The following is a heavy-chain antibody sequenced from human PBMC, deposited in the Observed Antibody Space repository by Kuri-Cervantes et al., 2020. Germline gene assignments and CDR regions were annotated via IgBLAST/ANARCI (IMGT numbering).Heavy chain of an antibody. Sequence: GESLKISCAASGFTFDDYAMHWVRQAPGKGLEWVSAIGTAGDTYYPGSVKGRFTISRENAKNSLYLQMNSLRAGDTAVYYCARAMMWSSDAFDIWGQGTMVTVSS. CDR2: IGTAGDT. CDR1: GFTFDDYA. D-gene: IGHD3-22*01. CDR3: ARAMMWSSDAFDI. J-gene: IGHJ3*02. V-gene: IGHV3-13*01.